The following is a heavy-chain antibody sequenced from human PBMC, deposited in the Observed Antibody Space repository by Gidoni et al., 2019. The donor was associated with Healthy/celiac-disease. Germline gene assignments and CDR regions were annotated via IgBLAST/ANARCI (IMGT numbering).Heavy chain of an antibody. Sequence: EVQLVESGGGLVQPGGSLRLSCAASGFTFSSYWMHWVRQAPGKGLVWVSRVNSDGSSTSYADSVKGRFTISRDNAKNTLYLQMNSLRAEDTAVYYCVSGAVTTDEGYYYYGMDVWGQGTTVTVSS. CDR1: GFTFSSYW. V-gene: IGHV3-74*01. CDR3: VSGAVTTDEGYYYYGMDV. CDR2: VNSDGSST. D-gene: IGHD4-17*01. J-gene: IGHJ6*02.